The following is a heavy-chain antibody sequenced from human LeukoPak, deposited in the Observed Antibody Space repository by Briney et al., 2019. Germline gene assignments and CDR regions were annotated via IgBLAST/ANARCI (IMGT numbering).Heavy chain of an antibody. CDR1: GGSISSSSYY. CDR3: ARQERNQLLPRGY. V-gene: IGHV4-39*01. J-gene: IGHJ4*02. D-gene: IGHD2-2*01. CDR2: IYYSGST. Sequence: PSETLSLTCTVSGGSISSSSYYWGWIRQPPGKGLEWIGSIYYSGSTYYNPSLKSRVTISVDTSKNQFSLKLSSVTAADTAVYYCARQERNQLLPRGYWGQGTLVTVSS.